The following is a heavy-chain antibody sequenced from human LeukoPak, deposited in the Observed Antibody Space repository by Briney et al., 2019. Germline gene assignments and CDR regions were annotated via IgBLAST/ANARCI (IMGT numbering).Heavy chain of an antibody. V-gene: IGHV4-4*07. J-gene: IGHJ5*02. CDR3: ARSDVYYDSSGFWFDP. D-gene: IGHD3-22*01. Sequence: SETLSLTCTVSGGSISSYYWSWIRQPVGKGLEWIGRIYTSGSTNYNPSLKSRVTMSVDTSKNQFSLKLSSVTAADTAVYYCARSDVYYDSSGFWFDPWGQGTLVTVSS. CDR2: IYTSGST. CDR1: GGSISSYY.